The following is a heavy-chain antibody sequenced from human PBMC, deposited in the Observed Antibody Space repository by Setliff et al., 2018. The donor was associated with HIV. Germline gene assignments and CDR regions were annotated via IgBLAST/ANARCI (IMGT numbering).Heavy chain of an antibody. J-gene: IGHJ4*02. V-gene: IGHV5-51*01. D-gene: IGHD3-3*01. CDR3: ARLSKYYDFWTPNY. CDR1: GYTFTNYW. CDR2: IWPDDSDT. Sequence: GESLTISCKASGYTFTNYWVGWVRQMPGNGLEWVGLIWPDDSDTIYSPSFQGQVTLSADKSITTVYLQWSSLEAPDTAMYYCARLSKYYDFWTPNYWGQGTQVTVSS.